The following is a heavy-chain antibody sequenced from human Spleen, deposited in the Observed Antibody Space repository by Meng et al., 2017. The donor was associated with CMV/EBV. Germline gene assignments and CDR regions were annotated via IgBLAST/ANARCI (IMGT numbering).Heavy chain of an antibody. CDR3: ARGGSYSNYALY. J-gene: IGHJ4*02. V-gene: IGHV4-34*01. Sequence: LPCAVYVWSFNGSYWSWIRQPPGKGLEWIGEINHSGSTNYNPSLKSRVTISVDTSKNQFSLKLSSVTAADTAVYYCARGGSYSNYALYWGQGTLVTVSS. CDR2: INHSGST. D-gene: IGHD4-11*01. CDR1: VWSFNGSY.